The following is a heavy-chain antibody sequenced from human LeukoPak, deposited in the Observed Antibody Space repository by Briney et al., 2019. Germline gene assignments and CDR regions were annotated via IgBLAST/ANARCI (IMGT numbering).Heavy chain of an antibody. Sequence: SETLSLTCAVSGYSISSGYYWGWIRQPPGKGLEWIGSIYHSGSTYYNPSLKSRVTISVDTSKNQFSLKLSSVTAADTAVYYAQWAAAGTRGFDYWGQGTLVTVSS. CDR2: IYHSGST. CDR3: QWAAAGTRGFDY. CDR1: GYSISSGYY. J-gene: IGHJ4*02. D-gene: IGHD6-13*01. V-gene: IGHV4-38-2*01.